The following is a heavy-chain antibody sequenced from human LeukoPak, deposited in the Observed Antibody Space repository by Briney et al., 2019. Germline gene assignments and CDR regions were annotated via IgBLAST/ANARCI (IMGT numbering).Heavy chain of an antibody. D-gene: IGHD6-13*01. CDR2: INHSGST. J-gene: IGHJ4*02. V-gene: IGHV4-34*01. CDR1: GGSFSGYY. Sequence: ASETLSLTCAVYGGSFSGYYWSWIRQPPGKGLEWIGEINHSGSTNYNPSLKSQVTISADTSKNQFSLKLSSVTAADTAVYYCAGSQQLATYYLDYWGQGTLVTVSS. CDR3: AGSQQLATYYLDY.